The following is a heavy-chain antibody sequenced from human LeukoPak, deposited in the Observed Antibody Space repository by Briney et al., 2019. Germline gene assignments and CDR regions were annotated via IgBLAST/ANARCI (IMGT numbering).Heavy chain of an antibody. CDR3: ARAGYCSSTSCYPDHHYYYMDV. J-gene: IGHJ6*03. D-gene: IGHD2-2*01. CDR2: INPNSGGT. V-gene: IGHV1-2*02. Sequence: GASVKVSCKASGYTFTGYYMHWVRQAPGQGLEWMGWINPNSGGTNYAQKFQGRVTMTRDTSISTAYMELSRLRSDDTAVYYCARAGYCSSTSCYPDHHYYYMDVWGKGTTVTISS. CDR1: GYTFTGYY.